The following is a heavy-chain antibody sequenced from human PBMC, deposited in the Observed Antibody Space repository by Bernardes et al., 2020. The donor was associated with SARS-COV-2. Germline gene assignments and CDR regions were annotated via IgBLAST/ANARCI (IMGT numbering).Heavy chain of an antibody. CDR3: ARDDQGY. D-gene: IGHD2-2*01. V-gene: IGHV3-48*03. J-gene: IGHJ4*02. CDR1: GFTFSNYE. Sequence: GSLRLSCAASGFTFSNYEINWVRQAPGKGLEWISYISSSGTTRYYADSVKGRFTISRDNVKNSLYLQMNSLRAEDTAVYYCARDDQGYWGQGTLVTVSS. CDR2: ISSSGTTR.